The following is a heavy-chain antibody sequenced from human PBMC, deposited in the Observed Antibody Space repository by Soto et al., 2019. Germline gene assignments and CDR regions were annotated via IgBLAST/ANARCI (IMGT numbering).Heavy chain of an antibody. V-gene: IGHV3-30-3*01. J-gene: IGHJ5*02. D-gene: IGHD1-26*01. Sequence: PGGSLRLSCAASGFTFSSYAMHWVRQAPGKGLEWVAVISYDGSNKYYADSVKGRFTISRDNSKNTLYLQMNSLRAEDTAVYYCAREVGFIVGATLDDPWGQGTLVTVSS. CDR1: GFTFSSYA. CDR2: ISYDGSNK. CDR3: AREVGFIVGATLDDP.